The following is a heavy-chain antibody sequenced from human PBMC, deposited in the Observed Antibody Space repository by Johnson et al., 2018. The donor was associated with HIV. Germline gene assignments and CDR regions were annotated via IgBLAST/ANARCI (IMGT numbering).Heavy chain of an antibody. CDR1: GFTFSSYG. V-gene: IGHV3-NL1*01. D-gene: IGHD3-10*01. CDR2: ISGSGGST. CDR3: ARVGWAAEGTGAWDI. J-gene: IGHJ3*02. Sequence: QVQLVESGGGVVQPGGSLRLSCAASGFTFSSYGMHWVRQAPGKGLEWVSAISGSGGSTYYADSVKGRFTISRDNSKNPLYLQMNSLRAEDTACYYCARVGWAAEGTGAWDIWGQGTMVTVSS.